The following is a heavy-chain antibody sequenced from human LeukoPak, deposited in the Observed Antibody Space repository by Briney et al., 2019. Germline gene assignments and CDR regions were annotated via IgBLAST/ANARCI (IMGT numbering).Heavy chain of an antibody. CDR2: IYYSGST. V-gene: IGHV4-39*07. D-gene: IGHD3-10*01. J-gene: IGHJ4*02. Sequence: SSETLSLTCTVSGGSISSSSYYWGWIRQPPGKGLEWIGSIYYSGSTYYNPSLKSRVTISVDTSKNQFSLKLSSVTAADTAVYYCARDLRDTMVLFDYWGQGTLVTVS. CDR1: GGSISSSSYY. CDR3: ARDLRDTMVLFDY.